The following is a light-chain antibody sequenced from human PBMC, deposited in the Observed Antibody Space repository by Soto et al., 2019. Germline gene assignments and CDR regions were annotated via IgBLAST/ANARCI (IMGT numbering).Light chain of an antibody. CDR2: DAS. J-gene: IGKJ5*01. CDR3: QQAASFTIT. Sequence: IQMTQSPSTPSASLGDGVTITCRASQRISTWLAWYQQKPGKAPKLLISDASSLETGVPSRFSGSVSGTDGTITINSLQKEDGSTYYCQQAASFTITFGQGTRLEIK. V-gene: IGKV1-5*01. CDR1: QRISTW.